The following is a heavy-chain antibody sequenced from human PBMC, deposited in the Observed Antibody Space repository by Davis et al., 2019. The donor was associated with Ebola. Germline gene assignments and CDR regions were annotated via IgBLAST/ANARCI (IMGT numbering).Heavy chain of an antibody. CDR2: MYYDGGA. Sequence: MPSETLSLTCDVSGASISTGGYYWGWIRQFSGKGLEWIGYMYYDGGAFHNPPLKSRATISLDKSNNQFSLKLRSVTAADTAVYYCARAEVGHASPFDCWGQGTLVTVSS. V-gene: IGHV4-31*11. D-gene: IGHD3/OR15-3a*01. CDR1: GASISTGGYY. CDR3: ARAEVGHASPFDC. J-gene: IGHJ4*02.